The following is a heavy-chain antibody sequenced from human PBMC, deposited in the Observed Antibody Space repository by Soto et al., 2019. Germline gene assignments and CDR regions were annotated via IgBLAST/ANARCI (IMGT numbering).Heavy chain of an antibody. Sequence: QVQLQESGPGLVKPSETLSLTCTVSGDSISSSYYTWIRQSPGKRLEWIGYIYNSAITNYNPSVRSRVTISVDTSKNQSSLSLSSVTAADTAVYYCARATPMIGGVDIWGQGTMVTVSS. CDR2: IYNSAIT. V-gene: IGHV4-59*01. CDR1: GDSISSSY. CDR3: ARATPMIGGVDI. J-gene: IGHJ3*02. D-gene: IGHD2-21*01.